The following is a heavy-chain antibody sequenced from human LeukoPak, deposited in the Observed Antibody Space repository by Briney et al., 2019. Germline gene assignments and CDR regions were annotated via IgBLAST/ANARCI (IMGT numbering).Heavy chain of an antibody. V-gene: IGHV4-59*01. Sequence: SETLSLTCTVSGSSISSYYWSWIRQPPGKGLEWIGYIYYSGSTNYNPSLKSRVTISVDTSKNQFSLKLSSVTAADTAVYYCARERGDYDSSGYYHWGQGTLVTVSS. D-gene: IGHD3-22*01. J-gene: IGHJ5*02. CDR3: ARERGDYDSSGYYH. CDR1: GSSISSYY. CDR2: IYYSGST.